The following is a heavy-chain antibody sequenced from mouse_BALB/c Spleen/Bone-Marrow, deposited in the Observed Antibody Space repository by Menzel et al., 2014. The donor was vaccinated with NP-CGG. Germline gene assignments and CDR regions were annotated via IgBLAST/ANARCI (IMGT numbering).Heavy chain of an antibody. D-gene: IGHD2-10*02. CDR1: GFTFSDYY. V-gene: IGHV5-4*02. J-gene: IGHJ2*01. CDR2: ISDGGSYT. CDR3: SRGYGNCFDY. Sequence: EVQRVESGGGLVKPGGSLKLSCAASGFTFSDYYMYWVRQTPEKRLEWVATISDGGSYTYYPDSVKGRFTISRDNAKNTLYLQMSSLKSEDTAMYYCSRGYGNCFDYWGQGTTLTVSS.